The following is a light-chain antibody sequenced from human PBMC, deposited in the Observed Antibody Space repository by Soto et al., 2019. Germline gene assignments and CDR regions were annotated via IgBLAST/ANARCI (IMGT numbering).Light chain of an antibody. CDR1: SSDIGGYKY. CDR3: SSYTRSSTLYV. CDR2: EVS. V-gene: IGLV2-14*01. Sequence: QSALTQPASVSGSLGQSITISCTGTSSDIGGYKYVSWYQQHPGKAPKLIIFEVSNRPSGVSDRFSGSNSGNTASLTISGLQAEDEADYYCSSYTRSSTLYVFGTGTKVTVL. J-gene: IGLJ1*01.